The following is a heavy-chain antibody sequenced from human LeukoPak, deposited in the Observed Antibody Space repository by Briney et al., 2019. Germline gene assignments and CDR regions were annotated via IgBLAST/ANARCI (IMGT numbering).Heavy chain of an antibody. CDR2: INHSGST. CDR1: GGSFSGYY. D-gene: IGHD3-22*01. Sequence: PSETLPLTCAVYGGSFSGYYWSWIRQPPGKGLEWIGEINHSGSTNYSPPLKSRVTISVDTSKNQFSLKLSSVTAADTAVYYCAGRLSSGYYFGTGYWGQGTLVTVSS. CDR3: AGRLSSGYYFGTGY. J-gene: IGHJ4*02. V-gene: IGHV4-34*01.